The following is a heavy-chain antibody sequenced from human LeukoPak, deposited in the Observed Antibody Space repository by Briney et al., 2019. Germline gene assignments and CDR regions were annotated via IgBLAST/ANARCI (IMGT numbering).Heavy chain of an antibody. CDR3: ARIEGYSSRDYYYMDV. D-gene: IGHD6-13*01. V-gene: IGHV1-2*02. CDR1: GYTFTGYY. CDR2: INPNSGGT. J-gene: IGHJ6*03. Sequence: GASVKVSCKASGYTFTGYYMHWVRQAPGQGLEWMGWINPNSGGTNYAQKFQGRVTMTRDTSISTAYMELSRLRSDDTAVYYCARIEGYSSRDYYYMDVWGKGTTVTISS.